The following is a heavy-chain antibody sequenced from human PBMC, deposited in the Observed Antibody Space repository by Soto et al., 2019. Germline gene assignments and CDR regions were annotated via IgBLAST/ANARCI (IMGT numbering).Heavy chain of an antibody. Sequence: EVQLVESGGGLVQPGGSLRLSCAASGFTFTSYWMSWVRQAPGKGLEWVANLNQGGSDKYYVDSVKGRFTISRDNAKNSLYLQMNSLRAEDTAVYYCVRGRGLEVWGQGTTVTVSS. CDR2: LNQGGSDK. V-gene: IGHV3-7*01. CDR3: VRGRGLEV. J-gene: IGHJ6*02. CDR1: GFTFTSYW.